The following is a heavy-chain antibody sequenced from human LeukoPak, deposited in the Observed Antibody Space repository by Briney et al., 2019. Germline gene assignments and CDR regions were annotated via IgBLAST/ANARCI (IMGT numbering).Heavy chain of an antibody. D-gene: IGHD2-15*01. V-gene: IGHV4-38-2*02. CDR2: IFQSGHT. Sequence: SETLSLTCTVSDYSISSGYYWGWIRQPPGKGLEWTGSIFQSGHTYYSPSLKSRVTISVDTSNNRFSLSLSAVPAAHPAIYYCARDTRTAQGFDYWGQGILVTVSS. CDR1: DYSISSGYY. J-gene: IGHJ4*02. CDR3: ARDTRTAQGFDY.